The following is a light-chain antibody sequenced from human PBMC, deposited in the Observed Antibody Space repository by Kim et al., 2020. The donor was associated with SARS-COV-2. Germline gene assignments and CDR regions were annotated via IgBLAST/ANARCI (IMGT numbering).Light chain of an antibody. CDR2: AAS. V-gene: IGKV1-27*01. J-gene: IGKJ1*01. CDR1: QDISNY. Sequence: GDRVTITCWASQDISNYLAWFQLKPGKAPKLLIYAASALQPGVPSRFSGSGSGTDFTLTVTSLQPEDVATYYCQKCDSAPWTFGQGTKV. CDR3: QKCDSAPWT.